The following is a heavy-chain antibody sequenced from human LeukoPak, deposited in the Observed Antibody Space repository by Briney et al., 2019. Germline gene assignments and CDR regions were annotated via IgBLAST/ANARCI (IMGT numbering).Heavy chain of an antibody. CDR1: GFTFSSYA. CDR2: ISYDGSNK. CDR3: ASNIVVVPAAKYYYGSGSYFDY. J-gene: IGHJ4*02. V-gene: IGHV3-30*01. D-gene: IGHD2-2*01. Sequence: GGSLRLSCAASGFTFSSYAMHWVRQAPGKGLEWVAVISYDGSNKYYADSVKGRFTISRDNSKNTLYLQMNSLRAEDTAVYYCASNIVVVPAAKYYYGSGSYFDYWGQGTLVTVSS.